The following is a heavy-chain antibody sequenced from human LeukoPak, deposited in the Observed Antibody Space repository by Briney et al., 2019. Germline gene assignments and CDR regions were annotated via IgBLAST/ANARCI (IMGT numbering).Heavy chain of an antibody. CDR3: ARGRYFDY. Sequence: PSETLSLSCTVSTGSISSYYWCWIRQSAGKGLKWIGRIYNSGSTNYNPSLKSRVTMSVDTSKNQFSLKLSSVTAADTAVYYCARGRYFDYWGQGTLVTVSS. J-gene: IGHJ4*02. V-gene: IGHV4-4*07. CDR2: IYNSGST. CDR1: TGSISSYY.